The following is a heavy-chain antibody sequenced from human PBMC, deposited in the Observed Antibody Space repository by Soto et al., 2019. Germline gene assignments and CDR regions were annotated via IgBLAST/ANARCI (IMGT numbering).Heavy chain of an antibody. CDR3: ARDGGIAARHYYGMDV. CDR1: AFTFRGHY. D-gene: IGHD6-6*01. CDR2: SRNKANNYTT. Sequence: EVQLVESGGGLVQPGGSLRLSCAAYAFTFRGHYMVWVRQAPGKGLEWVGRSRNKANNYTTEYAASVKGRFTISRDDSKNSLYLQMNSLKTEDTAVYYCARDGGIAARHYYGMDVWGQGTTVTGSS. V-gene: IGHV3-72*01. J-gene: IGHJ6*02.